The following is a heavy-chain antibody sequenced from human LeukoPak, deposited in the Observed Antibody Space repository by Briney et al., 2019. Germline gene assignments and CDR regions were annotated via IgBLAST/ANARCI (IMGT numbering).Heavy chain of an antibody. CDR1: GFTFSSYG. V-gene: IGHV3-30*18. CDR2: ISYDGSNK. Sequence: GGSLRLSCAASGFTFSSYGMHWVRQAPGKGLEWVAVISYDGSNKYYADSVKGRFTISRDNSKNTLYLQMNSLRAEDTAAYYCANIVTRYFYYYYYGMDVWGQGTTVTVSS. CDR3: ANIVTRYFYYYYYGMDV. D-gene: IGHD1-26*01. J-gene: IGHJ6*02.